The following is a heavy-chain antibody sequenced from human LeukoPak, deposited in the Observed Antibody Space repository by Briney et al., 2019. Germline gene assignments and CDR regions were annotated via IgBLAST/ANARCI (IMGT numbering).Heavy chain of an antibody. CDR2: ISSSSSYI. J-gene: IGHJ4*02. Sequence: PGGSLRLSCAASGFTFSSYSMNWVRQAPGKGLEWVSSISSSSSYIYYADSVKGRFTISRDNAKNSLYLQMNSLRAEDTAVYYCARDRNIVGASDYWGQGTLVTVSS. V-gene: IGHV3-21*01. CDR3: ARDRNIVGASDY. CDR1: GFTFSSYS. D-gene: IGHD1-26*01.